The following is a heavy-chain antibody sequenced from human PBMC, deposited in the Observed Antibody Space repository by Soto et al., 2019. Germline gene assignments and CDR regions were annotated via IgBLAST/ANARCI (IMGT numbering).Heavy chain of an antibody. Sequence: SVKVSCKASGVTFSSYAISWVLQAPGQGLEWMGGIIPIFGTANYAQKFQGRVTITADQSTSTAYMELSSLRSEDKAVYYCARDLGYYDILTGYRSLHWFAPWGQGTLVPAPQ. V-gene: IGHV1-69*13. CDR1: GVTFSSYA. D-gene: IGHD3-9*01. J-gene: IGHJ5*02. CDR2: IIPIFGTA. CDR3: ARDLGYYDILTGYRSLHWFAP.